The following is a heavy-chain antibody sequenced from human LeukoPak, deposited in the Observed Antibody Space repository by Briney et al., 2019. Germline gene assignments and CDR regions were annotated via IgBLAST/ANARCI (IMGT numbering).Heavy chain of an antibody. CDR1: GGSISSGDYY. D-gene: IGHD1-26*01. CDR2: IYYSGST. Sequence: SETLSLTCTVSGGSISSGDYYWSWIRQPPGKGLEWIGYIYYSGSTYYNPSLKSRVTISVDTSKNQFSLKLSSVTAADTAVYYCARGAGSYSIYFDYWGQGTLVTVSS. J-gene: IGHJ4*02. V-gene: IGHV4-30-4*02. CDR3: ARGAGSYSIYFDY.